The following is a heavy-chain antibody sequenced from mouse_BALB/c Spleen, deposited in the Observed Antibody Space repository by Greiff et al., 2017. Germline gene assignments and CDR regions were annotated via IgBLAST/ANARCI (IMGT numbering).Heavy chain of an antibody. J-gene: IGHJ4*01. Sequence: DVHLVESGGGLVQPGGSRKLSCAASGFTFSSFGMHWVRQAPEKGLEWVAYISSGSSTIYYADTVKGRFTISRDNPKNTLFLQMTSLRSEDTAMYYCARYRYDAMYYWGQGTSVTVSS. CDR3: ARYRYDAMYY. CDR2: ISSGSSTI. CDR1: GFTFSSFG. V-gene: IGHV5-17*02.